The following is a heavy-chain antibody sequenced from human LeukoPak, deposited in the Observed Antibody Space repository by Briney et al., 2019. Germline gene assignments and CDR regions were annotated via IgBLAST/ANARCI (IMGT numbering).Heavy chain of an antibody. J-gene: IGHJ4*02. V-gene: IGHV4-4*07. CDR3: ARDLIHGSGTYFNPLGY. D-gene: IGHD3-10*01. CDR2: IYSSGST. Sequence: SETLSLTCTVSGGSINTQYWSWIRQPAGKGLEWIGRIYSSGSTNYNTSPMTRLTMSVDTSKNQISLNLHSVTAADTAVYYCARDLIHGSGTYFNPLGYWGLGILVTVSS. CDR1: GGSINTQY.